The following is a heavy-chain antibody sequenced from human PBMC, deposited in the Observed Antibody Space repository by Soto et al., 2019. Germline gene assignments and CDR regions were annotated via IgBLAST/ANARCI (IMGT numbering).Heavy chain of an antibody. D-gene: IGHD3-10*01. J-gene: IGHJ6*03. V-gene: IGHV4-59*08. Sequence: PSETLSLTCPVSGGSLSRYYWSWLRPPPGKGLEWIGYVYYSGSTNYNPSLKSRVTISVDTSKNQFSLKLSSVTAADTAMYYCARHRDYYGSGTHYQYMDVWGKGTTVTVSS. CDR3: ARHRDYYGSGTHYQYMDV. CDR2: VYYSGST. CDR1: GGSLSRYY.